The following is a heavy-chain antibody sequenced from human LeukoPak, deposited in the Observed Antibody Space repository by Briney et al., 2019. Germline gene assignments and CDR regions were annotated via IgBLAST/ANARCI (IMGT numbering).Heavy chain of an antibody. V-gene: IGHV3-21*01. CDR3: ARASPYYDFWSGYYPYYYYGMDV. J-gene: IGHJ6*02. Sequence: GGSLRLSCAASGFTFSSYSMNWVRQAPGKGLEWVSSISSSSSCIYYADSVKGRFAISRDNAKNSLYLQMNSLRAEDTAVYYCARASPYYDFWSGYYPYYYYGMDVWGQGTTVTVSS. CDR2: ISSSSSCI. D-gene: IGHD3-3*01. CDR1: GFTFSSYS.